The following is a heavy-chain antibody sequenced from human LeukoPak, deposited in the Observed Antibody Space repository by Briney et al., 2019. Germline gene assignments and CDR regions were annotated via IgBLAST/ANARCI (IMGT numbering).Heavy chain of an antibody. CDR2: ISPSGAST. D-gene: IGHD3-3*01. CDR1: GFTFSRYS. CDR3: ARLRFLEWLPHPFDY. J-gene: IGHJ4*02. V-gene: IGHV3-21*01. Sequence: PWGSLRLSCAASGFTFSRYSMNWVRQAPGKGLEWISSISPSGASTFHADSVKGRFTISRDNAKNSLYLQMNSLRAEDTAVYYCARLRFLEWLPHPFDYWGQGTLVTVSS.